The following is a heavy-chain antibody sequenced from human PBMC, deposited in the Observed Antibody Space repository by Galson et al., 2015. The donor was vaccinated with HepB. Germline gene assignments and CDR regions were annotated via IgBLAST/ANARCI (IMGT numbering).Heavy chain of an antibody. D-gene: IGHD3-3*01. J-gene: IGHJ4*02. V-gene: IGHV3-15*01. CDR3: TTEDFWSGYYYY. CDR1: GFTFSNAW. CDR2: IKSKTDGGTT. Sequence: SLRLSCAASGFTFSNAWMSWVRQAPGKGLEWVGRIKSKTDGGTTDYAAPVKGRFTISRDDSKNTLYLQMNSLKTEDTAVYYCTTEDFWSGYYYYWGQGTLVTVSS.